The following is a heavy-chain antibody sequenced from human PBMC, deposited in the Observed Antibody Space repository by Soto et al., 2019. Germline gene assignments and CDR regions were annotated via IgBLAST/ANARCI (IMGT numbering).Heavy chain of an antibody. Sequence: SVKVSCKASGGTFSSYAISWVRQAPGQGLEWMGGIIPIFGTANYAQKFQGRVTITADESTSTAYMELSSLRSEDTAVYYCARARFGMATITIYFDYWGQGTLVTVS. J-gene: IGHJ4*02. CDR2: IIPIFGTA. CDR3: ARARFGMATITIYFDY. V-gene: IGHV1-69*13. D-gene: IGHD5-12*01. CDR1: GGTFSSYA.